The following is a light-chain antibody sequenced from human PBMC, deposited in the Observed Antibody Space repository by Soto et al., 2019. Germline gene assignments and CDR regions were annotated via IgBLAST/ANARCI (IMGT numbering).Light chain of an antibody. Sequence: DIVMTQSPDSLAVSLGERATINCKSSQSVLFTSNNKNYLAWYQQKAGQPPKLVIYWASTRESGVPDRFSGSGSGTDFTLTISSLQAEDVAVYYCQQYYSSPYTVGQGTKLEIK. CDR2: WAS. J-gene: IGKJ2*01. V-gene: IGKV4-1*01. CDR1: QSVLFTSNNKNY. CDR3: QQYYSSPYT.